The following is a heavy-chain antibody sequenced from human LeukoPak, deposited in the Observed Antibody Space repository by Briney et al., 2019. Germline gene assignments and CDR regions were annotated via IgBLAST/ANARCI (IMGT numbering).Heavy chain of an antibody. J-gene: IGHJ5*02. CDR2: INPNSGGT. D-gene: IGHD3-16*01. V-gene: IGHV1-2*02. CDR1: GYTFTGYY. Sequence: ASVKVSCKASGYTFTGYYMHWVRQAPGQGLEWMGWINPNSGGTNYAQKFQGRVTMTRDTSISTAYMELSRVRSDDTPLYYCARGGRNFGWLDPWGQGTLVTVSS. CDR3: ARGGRNFGWLDP.